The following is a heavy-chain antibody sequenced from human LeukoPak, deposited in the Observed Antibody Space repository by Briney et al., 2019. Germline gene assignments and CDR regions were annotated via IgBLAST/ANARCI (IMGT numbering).Heavy chain of an antibody. D-gene: IGHD6-13*01. CDR3: ALRGYSSSWTALDY. Sequence: SETLSLTCTVSGGSISSYYWSWIRQPPGKGLEWIGYIYYSGSTNYNPSLKSRVTISVDTSKNQFSLKLSSVTAADTAVYYCALRGYSSSWTALDYWGQGTLVTVSS. CDR1: GGSISSYY. V-gene: IGHV4-59*01. CDR2: IYYSGST. J-gene: IGHJ4*02.